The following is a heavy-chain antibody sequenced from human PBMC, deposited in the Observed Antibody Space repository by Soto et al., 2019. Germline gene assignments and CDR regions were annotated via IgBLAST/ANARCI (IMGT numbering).Heavy chain of an antibody. V-gene: IGHV4-34*01. Sequence: SETLSLTCAVYGGSFSGYYWSWIRQPPGKGLEWIGEINHSGSTNYNPSLKSRVTISVDTSKNQFSLKLSSVTAADTAVYYCARGRGSGSYTRVYYYYYGMDVWGQGTTVT. CDR1: GGSFSGYY. D-gene: IGHD3-10*01. CDR3: ARGRGSGSYTRVYYYYYGMDV. CDR2: INHSGST. J-gene: IGHJ6*02.